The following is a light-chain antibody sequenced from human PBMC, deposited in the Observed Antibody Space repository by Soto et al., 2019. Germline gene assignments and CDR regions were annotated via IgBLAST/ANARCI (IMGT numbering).Light chain of an antibody. Sequence: QSALTQPASVSGSPRQSITISCTGTSSDVGDGDFVSWYQQRPGNAPKLMIYKVSNRPSGVSNRFSGSKSGNTASLPISGLQAEDEADYYCCSYTRSYTGVFGGGTKLTVL. CDR1: SSDVGDGDF. V-gene: IGLV2-14*01. CDR2: KVS. CDR3: CSYTRSYTGV. J-gene: IGLJ3*02.